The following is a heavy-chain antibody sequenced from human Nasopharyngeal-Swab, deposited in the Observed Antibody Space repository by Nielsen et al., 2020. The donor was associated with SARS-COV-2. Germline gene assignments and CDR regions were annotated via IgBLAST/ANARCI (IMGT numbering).Heavy chain of an antibody. D-gene: IGHD5-24*01. J-gene: IGHJ4*02. CDR2: INPSGGAT. CDR3: ARDRDGYNLGTGDY. V-gene: IGHV1-46*01. Sequence: VRQAPGQGLEWMGIINPSGGATQYAQKFQGRVTMTSDTSTSTVYVELGSLRSDDTAVYYCARDRDGYNLGTGDYWGQGTLVTVSS.